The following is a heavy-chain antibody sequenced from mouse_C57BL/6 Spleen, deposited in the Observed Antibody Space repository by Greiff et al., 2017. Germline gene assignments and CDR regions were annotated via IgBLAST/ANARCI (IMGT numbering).Heavy chain of an antibody. CDR2: IYPGGGDT. CDR1: GYAFSSYW. D-gene: IGHD1-1*01. V-gene: IGHV1-80*01. CDR3: ARTITTVVAPYAMDY. J-gene: IGHJ4*01. Sequence: VQLLQSGDELVKPGASVKISCTASGYAFSSYWMNWVQPRPGKGLEWIGQIYPGGGDTNYTGKFKGQVTLTSAKTSSTAYMQLSSLTSEDAAVYYCARTITTVVAPYAMDYLGQGTSVTVSS.